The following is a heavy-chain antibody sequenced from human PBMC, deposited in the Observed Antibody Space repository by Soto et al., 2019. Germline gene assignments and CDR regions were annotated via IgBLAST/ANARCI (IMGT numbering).Heavy chain of an antibody. J-gene: IGHJ1*01. D-gene: IGHD6-19*01. CDR3: AKDMSAVAGSYFQH. CDR1: GFTFDDYT. Sequence: GGSLRLSCAASGFTFDDYTMHWVRQAPGKGLEWVSLISWDGGSTYYADPVKGRFTISRDNSKNSLYLQMNSLRTEDTALYYCAKDMSAVAGSYFQHWGQGTLVTVSS. CDR2: ISWDGGST. V-gene: IGHV3-43*01.